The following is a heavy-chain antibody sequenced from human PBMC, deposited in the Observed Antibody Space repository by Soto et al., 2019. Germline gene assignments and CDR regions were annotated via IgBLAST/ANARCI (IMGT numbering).Heavy chain of an antibody. CDR3: ARPYYDILTGYYDAFDI. CDR1: GVTFSSYS. Sequence: GGSLRLSCAASGVTFSSYSMNWVRQAPGKGLEWVSYISSSSSTIYYADSVKGRFTISRDNAKNSLYLQMNSLRDEDTAVYYCARPYYDILTGYYDAFDIWGQGTMVTVSS. CDR2: ISSSSSTI. V-gene: IGHV3-48*02. D-gene: IGHD3-9*01. J-gene: IGHJ3*02.